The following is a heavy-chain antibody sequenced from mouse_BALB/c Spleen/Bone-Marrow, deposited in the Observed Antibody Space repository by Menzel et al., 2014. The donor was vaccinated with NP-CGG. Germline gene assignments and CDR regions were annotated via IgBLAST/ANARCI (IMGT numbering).Heavy chain of an antibody. D-gene: IGHD3-3*01. CDR1: GYTFTNYW. CDR2: IYPGGGYT. CDR3: ARGHYFDY. V-gene: IGHV1-63*02. Sequence: QVHVKQSGAELVRPGTSVKMSCKAAGYTFTNYWISWVKQRPGHGLEWIGDIYPGGGYTNYNEKFKGKATLTADTSSITAYMQLGSLTSEDSTIYYCARGHYFDYWGQGTTLTVSS. J-gene: IGHJ2*01.